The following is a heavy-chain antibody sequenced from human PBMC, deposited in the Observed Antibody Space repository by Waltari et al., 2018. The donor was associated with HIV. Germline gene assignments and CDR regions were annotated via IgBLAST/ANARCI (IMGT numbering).Heavy chain of an antibody. J-gene: IGHJ4*02. D-gene: IGHD5-12*01. CDR1: GYTFTGYY. CDR3: ARDGQHYDQDY. V-gene: IGHV1-2*06. CDR2: INPIRGGT. Sequence: QVQLVQSGTEVKKPGASVKVSCKASGYTFTGYYMHWVRQAPGQGLEWMGRINPIRGGTNPAQKFQGRVTMTWDTSISTSYLELSSLRSDDTAVYYCARDGQHYDQDYWGQGTLVTVSS.